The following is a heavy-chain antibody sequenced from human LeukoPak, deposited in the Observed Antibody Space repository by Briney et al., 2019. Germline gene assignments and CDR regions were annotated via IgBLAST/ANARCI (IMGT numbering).Heavy chain of an antibody. CDR1: AFTVSTNY. CDR3: ARAHTSGWGYYFDY. V-gene: IGHV3-53*01. Sequence: GGSLRLSCAVSAFTVSTNYMSWVRQAPGKGLEWVSIIYSDGNTYYADSAKGRFTISRDNSKNTLYLQMNSLRAEDAAVYYCARAHTSGWGYYFDYWGQGTLVTVSS. D-gene: IGHD6-19*01. CDR2: IYSDGNT. J-gene: IGHJ4*02.